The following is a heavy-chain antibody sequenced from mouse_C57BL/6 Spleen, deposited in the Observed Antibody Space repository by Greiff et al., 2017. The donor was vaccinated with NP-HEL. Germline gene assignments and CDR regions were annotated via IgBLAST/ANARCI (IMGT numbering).Heavy chain of an antibody. CDR2: IWSGGST. J-gene: IGHJ4*01. V-gene: IGHV2-2*01. CDR1: GFSLTSYG. D-gene: IGHD4-1*01. Sequence: QVQLKQSGPGLVQPSQSLSITCTVSGFSLTSYGVHWVRQSPGKGLEWLGVIWSGGSTDYNAAFISRLSISKDNSKSQVFFKMNSLQADDTAIYYCARRLGRGAMAYWGQGTSVTVSS. CDR3: ARRLGRGAMAY.